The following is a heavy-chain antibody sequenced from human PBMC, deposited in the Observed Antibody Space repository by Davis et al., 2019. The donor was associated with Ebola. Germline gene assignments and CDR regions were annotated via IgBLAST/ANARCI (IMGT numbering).Heavy chain of an antibody. J-gene: IGHJ4*02. Sequence: SVKVSCKASGYTFTSYGISWVRQAPGQGLEWMGGIIPILGMANYAQKFQGRATITADESTTTAYMKLSSLRSEDTAVYYCARDSGSGSYSLDYWGQGTLVTVSS. D-gene: IGHD1-26*01. CDR1: GYTFTSYG. CDR2: IIPILGMA. CDR3: ARDSGSGSYSLDY. V-gene: IGHV1-69*10.